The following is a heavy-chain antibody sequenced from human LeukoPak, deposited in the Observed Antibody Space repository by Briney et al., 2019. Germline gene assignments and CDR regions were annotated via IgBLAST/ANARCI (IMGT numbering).Heavy chain of an antibody. Sequence: ASVKVSCKASGYTFTSYDINWVRQATGQGLEWMGWMNPNSGNTGYAQKFQGRVTMTRNTSISTAYMELNSLRSEDTAVYYCARSIETLTYSSSWYFPVDYWGQGTLVTVSS. CDR3: ARSIETLTYSSSWYFPVDY. CDR1: GYTFTSYD. J-gene: IGHJ4*02. CDR2: MNPNSGNT. D-gene: IGHD6-13*01. V-gene: IGHV1-8*01.